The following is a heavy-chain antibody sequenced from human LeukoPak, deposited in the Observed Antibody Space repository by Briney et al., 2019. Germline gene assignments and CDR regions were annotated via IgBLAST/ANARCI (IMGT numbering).Heavy chain of an antibody. CDR3: AGGAGPDY. J-gene: IGHJ4*02. Sequence: PSETLSLTCTVSGGSISSSSYYWGWIRQPPGKGLEWIGSIYYSGSTYYNPSLKSRVTISVDTSKNQFSLKLSSVTVADTAVYYCAGGAGPDYWGQGTLVTVSS. CDR1: GGSISSSSYY. CDR2: IYYSGST. V-gene: IGHV4-39*01. D-gene: IGHD6-19*01.